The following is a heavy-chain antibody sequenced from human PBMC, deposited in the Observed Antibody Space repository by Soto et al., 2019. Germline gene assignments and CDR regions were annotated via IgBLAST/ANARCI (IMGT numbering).Heavy chain of an antibody. D-gene: IGHD6-6*01. CDR3: ARDSLHSSSSRANQYYGMDV. V-gene: IGHV1-2*02. CDR2: INPYSGDK. J-gene: IGHJ6*02. CDR1: GYTFTGYF. Sequence: ASVKVACKASGYTFTGYFVLWVRQARGQGLEWMGWINPYSGDKNYAQQFQGRVTMTRDTSTSTAYMEMSRLRSDDTAVYYCARDSLHSSSSRANQYYGMDVWR.